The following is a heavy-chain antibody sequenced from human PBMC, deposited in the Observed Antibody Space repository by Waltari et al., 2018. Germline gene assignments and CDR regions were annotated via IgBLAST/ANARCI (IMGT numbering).Heavy chain of an antibody. CDR1: GYSFTSYW. CDR3: ARDPRGGATFY. CDR2: INPNSGGT. V-gene: IGHV1-2*06. J-gene: IGHJ4*02. D-gene: IGHD1-26*01. Sequence: VQLVQSGAEVKKPGESLKISCKGSGYSFTSYWIGWVRQAPGQGLEWMGRINPNSGGTNYAQKFQGRVTMTRDTSISTAYMELSRLRSDDTAVYYCARDPRGGATFYWGQGTLVTVSS.